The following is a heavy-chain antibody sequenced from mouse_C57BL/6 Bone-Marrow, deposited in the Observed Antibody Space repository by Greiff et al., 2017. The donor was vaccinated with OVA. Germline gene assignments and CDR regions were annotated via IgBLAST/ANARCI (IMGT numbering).Heavy chain of an antibody. J-gene: IGHJ2*01. CDR2: IYPGDGDT. CDR1: GYAFSSSW. V-gene: IGHV1-82*01. CDR3: AREGQLRPDY. D-gene: IGHD3-2*02. Sequence: QVQLQQSGPELVKPGASVKISCKASGYAFSSSWMNWVKQRPGKGLEWIGRIYPGDGDTNYNGKFKGKATLTADKSSSTAYMQLSSLTSEDSAVYFCAREGQLRPDYWGQGTTLTVSS.